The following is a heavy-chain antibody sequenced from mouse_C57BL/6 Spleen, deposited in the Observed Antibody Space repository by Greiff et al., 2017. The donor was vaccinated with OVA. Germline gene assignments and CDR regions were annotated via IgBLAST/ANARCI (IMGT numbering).Heavy chain of an antibody. CDR1: GYTFTSYW. CDR3: VLGGAMDY. J-gene: IGHJ4*01. Sequence: QVQLQQPGAELVRPGASVKLSCKASGYTFTSYWMHWVKQRPVQGLEWIGNIDPANGDTNYNQKFKGKATMTVDKSSSTAYMQLSSLTSEDTAVYYCVLGGAMDYWGQGTSVTVSS. V-gene: IGHV1-52*01. CDR2: IDPANGDT.